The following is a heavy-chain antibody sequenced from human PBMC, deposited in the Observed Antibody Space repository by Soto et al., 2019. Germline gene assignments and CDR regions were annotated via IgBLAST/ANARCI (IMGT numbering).Heavy chain of an antibody. V-gene: IGHV1-3*01. J-gene: IGHJ4*02. D-gene: IGHD1-20*01. Sequence: ASVKVSCKVSGYTLTELSMHWVRQAPGQRLEWMGWINAGNGNTKYSQKFQGRVTITRDTSASTAYMELSSLRSEDTAVYYCARGITLPTPLDYWGQGTLVTVSS. CDR2: INAGNGNT. CDR1: GYTLTELS. CDR3: ARGITLPTPLDY.